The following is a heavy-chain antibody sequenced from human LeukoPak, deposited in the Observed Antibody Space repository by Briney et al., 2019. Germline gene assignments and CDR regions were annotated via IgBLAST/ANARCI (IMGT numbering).Heavy chain of an antibody. CDR3: ARDQKWEVQEDNFIYYYYGMDV. D-gene: IGHD1-26*01. V-gene: IGHV3-53*01. J-gene: IGHJ6*02. CDR2: IYSSGEI. Sequence: GGSLRLSCAASGFIVGDNYMSWVRQAPGKGLEWVSVIYSSGEIYYIESVEGRFTISRDNSKNILYLQMNTLRAEDTAVYYCARDQKWEVQEDNFIYYYYGMDVWGQGTTVTVSS. CDR1: GFIVGDNY.